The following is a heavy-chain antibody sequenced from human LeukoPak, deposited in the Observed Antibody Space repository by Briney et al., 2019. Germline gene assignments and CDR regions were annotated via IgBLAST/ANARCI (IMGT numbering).Heavy chain of an antibody. D-gene: IGHD1-1*01. Sequence: SETLSLTCAVYGGSFSGYYWSWIRQPPGKGLEWIGEINHSGSTNYNPSPQSRVTISVDTSKNQFSLKLSSVTAADTAGYYCVRDRVVHRGLYDYWGQGTLVTVSS. J-gene: IGHJ4*02. CDR2: INHSGST. CDR3: VRDRVVHRGLYDY. V-gene: IGHV4-34*01. CDR1: GGSFSGYY.